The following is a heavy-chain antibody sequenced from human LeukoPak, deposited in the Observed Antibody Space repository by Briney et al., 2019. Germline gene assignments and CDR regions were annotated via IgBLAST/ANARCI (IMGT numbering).Heavy chain of an antibody. J-gene: IGHJ4*02. CDR2: ISGSGGTT. CDR1: GFTFSSYA. CDR3: AKNSLRNSDY. Sequence: QPGGSLRLSCAASGFTFSSYAMSWVRQAPGKGLEWVSVISGSGGTTYYADSVKGRFTISRDNSKNTLDLQVNSLRVEDTAVYYCAKNSLRNSDYWGQGTLVTVSS. D-gene: IGHD4-17*01. V-gene: IGHV3-23*01.